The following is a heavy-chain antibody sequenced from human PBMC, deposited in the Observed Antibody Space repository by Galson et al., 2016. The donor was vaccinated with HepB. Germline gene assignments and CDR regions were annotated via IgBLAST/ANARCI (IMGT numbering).Heavy chain of an antibody. CDR2: IGGSGGSA. D-gene: IGHD3-10*01. J-gene: IGHJ6*02. CDR3: TKYQAGVPPPRFYGMVV. V-gene: IGHV3-23*01. Sequence: SLRLSCAASGYTFSSYAMSWVRQAPGKGLEWVSGIGGSGGSAYYADSVKGRFTISRDNSKNTLYLQMNSLRAEDTAVYYCTKYQAGVPPPRFYGMVVWGQGTTVTVSS. CDR1: GYTFSSYA.